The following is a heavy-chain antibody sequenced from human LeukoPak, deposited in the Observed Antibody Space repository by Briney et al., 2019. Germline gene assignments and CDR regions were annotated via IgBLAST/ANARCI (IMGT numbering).Heavy chain of an antibody. Sequence: SETLSLTCTVSGGSISSYYWSWLRQPAGKGLEWIGRIYTSGSTNYNPSLKSRVTMSVDTSKNQFSLKLSSVTAADTAVYYCARDHQFEGMAAAGTDYWGQGTLVTVSS. V-gene: IGHV4-4*07. J-gene: IGHJ4*02. CDR1: GGSISSYY. CDR2: IYTSGST. D-gene: IGHD6-13*01. CDR3: ARDHQFEGMAAAGTDY.